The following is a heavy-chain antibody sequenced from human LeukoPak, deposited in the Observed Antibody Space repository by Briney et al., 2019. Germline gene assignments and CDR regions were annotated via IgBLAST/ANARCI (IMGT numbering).Heavy chain of an antibody. CDR1: GFTFSNAW. CDR3: ARGYSGSYRVDY. Sequence: GGSLRLSCAASGFTFSNAWMSWVRQAPGKGLEWVGRIKSKTDGGTTDYAAPVKGRFTISRDDSKNTLYLQMNSLKTEDTAVYYCARGYSGSYRVDYWGQGTLVTVSS. J-gene: IGHJ4*02. D-gene: IGHD1-26*01. V-gene: IGHV3-15*01. CDR2: IKSKTDGGTT.